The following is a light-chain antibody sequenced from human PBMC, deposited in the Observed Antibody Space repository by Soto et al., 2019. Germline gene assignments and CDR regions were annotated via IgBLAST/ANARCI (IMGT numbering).Light chain of an antibody. CDR3: QQYGSSPTWT. J-gene: IGKJ1*01. V-gene: IGKV3-20*01. Sequence: EIVFTQSPGTLSLSPGERATVSCRSSQSVSRYLAWYQQKPGQAPRLLIYGASNRATGIPDRFSGSGSGTDFTLTISRLEPEDSAVYYCQQYGSSPTWTFGQGTKVDIK. CDR1: QSVSRY. CDR2: GAS.